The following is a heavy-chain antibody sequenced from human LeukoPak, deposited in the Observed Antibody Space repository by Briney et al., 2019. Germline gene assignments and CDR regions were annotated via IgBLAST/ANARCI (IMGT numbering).Heavy chain of an antibody. CDR2: IIPIFGTA. J-gene: IGHJ5*02. CDR1: GGTFSSYA. D-gene: IGHD3-10*01. CDR3: ATVVWDNYYGSGSYYKSWFDP. Sequence: SVKVSCKASGGTFSSYAISWVRQAPGQGLEWMGGIIPIFGTANYAQKFQGRVTITADESTSTAYMELSSLRSEDTAVYYCATVVWDNYYGSGSYYKSWFDPWGQGTLVTVSS. V-gene: IGHV1-69*01.